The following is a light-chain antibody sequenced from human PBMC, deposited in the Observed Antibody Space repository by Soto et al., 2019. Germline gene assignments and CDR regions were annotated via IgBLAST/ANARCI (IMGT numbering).Light chain of an antibody. CDR3: NSYSGSSTYV. Sequence: QSALTQPASVSGSPGQSITISCTGTSSDVGTYNYVSWYQQHPGKAPKLMIYEVSNRPSGVSNRFSGYKSGNTASLTISWLQAEYEANYYCNSYSGSSTYVFGTGTKLTVL. J-gene: IGLJ1*01. V-gene: IGLV2-14*01. CDR1: SSDVGTYNY. CDR2: EVS.